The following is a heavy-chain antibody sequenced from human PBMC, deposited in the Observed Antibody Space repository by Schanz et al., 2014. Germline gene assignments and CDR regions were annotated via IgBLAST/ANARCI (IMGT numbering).Heavy chain of an antibody. J-gene: IGHJ4*02. CDR3: ARVKGGFDY. CDR2: FNDGGVNK. D-gene: IGHD3-16*01. CDR1: GFSLDIFA. Sequence: EVHLLESGGGLVEPGGSLRLSCATSGFSLDIFAVSWVRQAPGKGLEWVSSFNDGGVNKYYADSVKGRFTISSDNSKSTLYLQMSSLRAEDTAVYYCARVKGGFDYWGQGTLVTVSS. V-gene: IGHV3-23*01.